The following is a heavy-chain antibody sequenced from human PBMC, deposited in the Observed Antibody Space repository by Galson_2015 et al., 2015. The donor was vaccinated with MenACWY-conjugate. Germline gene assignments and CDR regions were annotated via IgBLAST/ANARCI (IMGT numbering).Heavy chain of an antibody. CDR3: ARETQYSSGWYDRAFDY. CDR2: IYSGGST. D-gene: IGHD6-19*01. CDR1: GFTVSSNY. V-gene: IGHV3-66*02. Sequence: SLRLSCAASGFTVSSNYMSWVRQAPGKGLEWVSVIYSGGSTYYADSVKGRFTISRDNSKNTLYLQMNSLRAEDTAVYYCARETQYSSGWYDRAFDYWGQGTLVTVSS. J-gene: IGHJ4*02.